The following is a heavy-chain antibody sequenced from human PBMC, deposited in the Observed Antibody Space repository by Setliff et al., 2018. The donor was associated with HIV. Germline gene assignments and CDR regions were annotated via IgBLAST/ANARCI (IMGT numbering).Heavy chain of an antibody. CDR1: GYAISSGYN. CDR2: IYYSGTT. D-gene: IGHD3-22*01. J-gene: IGHJ4*02. V-gene: IGHV4-38-2*01. Sequence: PLETLSLTCAVSGYAISSGYNWGWIRQPPGKGLEWIGSIYYSGTTYYNPSLKSRVIISVDTSKNQFSLRLNSVTAADTAVYYCARNYDSVGYYYVDYWGQGTLVTVSS. CDR3: ARNYDSVGYYYVDY.